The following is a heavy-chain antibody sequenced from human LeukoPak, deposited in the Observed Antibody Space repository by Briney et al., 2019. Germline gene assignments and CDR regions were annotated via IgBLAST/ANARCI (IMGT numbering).Heavy chain of an antibody. Sequence: PGGSLRLSCVASGFAFITYWMHWVRQAPGKGLVWVSRINGDGSSTSYADSVKGRFTISRDNAKNTLYLQMNSLSTEDTAVYSCARDLQYTLIWSDPWGQGTLVTVSS. D-gene: IGHD2-2*02. J-gene: IGHJ5*02. CDR3: ARDLQYTLIWSDP. V-gene: IGHV3-74*01. CDR1: GFAFITYW. CDR2: INGDGSST.